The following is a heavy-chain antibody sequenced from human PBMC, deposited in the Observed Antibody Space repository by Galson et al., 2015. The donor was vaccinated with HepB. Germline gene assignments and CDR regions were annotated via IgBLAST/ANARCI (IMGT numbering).Heavy chain of an antibody. D-gene: IGHD4-11*01. CDR2: IDYTEST. CDR1: GGSISSSVHY. J-gene: IGHJ4*02. V-gene: IGHV4-39*01. CDR3: ARWVDDYSDYGTFFDY. Sequence: ETLSLTCTVSGGSISSSVHYWGWIRQPPGKGLEWIGTIDYTESTSYNPSLKSRLSISVDTSKNQFSLRLTSVTAADTAVYFCARWVDDYSDYGTFFDYWGQGTLVTVSS.